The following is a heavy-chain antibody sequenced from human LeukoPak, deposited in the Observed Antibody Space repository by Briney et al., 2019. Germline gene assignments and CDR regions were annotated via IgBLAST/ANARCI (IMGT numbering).Heavy chain of an antibody. CDR3: ASQLYSYGYYYYYGMDV. Sequence: GRSLRLSCAGSGYTFSSYAMHWVRQAPGKGLEWVAVISYDGSNKYYADSVKGRFTISRDNSKNTLYLQMNSLRAEDTAVYYCASQLYSYGYYYYYGMDVWGQGTTVTVSS. J-gene: IGHJ6*02. D-gene: IGHD5-18*01. CDR1: GYTFSSYA. V-gene: IGHV3-30-3*01. CDR2: ISYDGSNK.